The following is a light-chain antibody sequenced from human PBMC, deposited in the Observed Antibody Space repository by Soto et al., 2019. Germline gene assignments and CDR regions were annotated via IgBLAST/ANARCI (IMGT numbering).Light chain of an antibody. V-gene: IGKV3-20*01. J-gene: IGKJ1*01. CDR3: LQYGISPRT. CDR1: QSVSSSY. Sequence: EIVLTQSPGTLSLSPGERATLSCRASQSVSSSYLAWYQQKLGQAPRLLIYGASSRATGIPDRFSGSGSGTDFTLTISRLEPEDFAVYYCLQYGISPRTCGQGTKVEIK. CDR2: GAS.